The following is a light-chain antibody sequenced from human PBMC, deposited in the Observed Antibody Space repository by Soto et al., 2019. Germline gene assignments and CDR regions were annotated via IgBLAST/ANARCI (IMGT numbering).Light chain of an antibody. V-gene: IGLV2-14*01. Sequence: QSVLTQPASVSGSPGQSITISCTGTSSDIGGYNYVSWYQHHPGKAPKLMIYEVNARPSGVSNRFSGSKSGNTASLTISGLQAEDETDYYCSSYTSGSTLVVFGGGTKVTVL. CDR1: SSDIGGYNY. J-gene: IGLJ3*02. CDR2: EVN. CDR3: SSYTSGSTLVV.